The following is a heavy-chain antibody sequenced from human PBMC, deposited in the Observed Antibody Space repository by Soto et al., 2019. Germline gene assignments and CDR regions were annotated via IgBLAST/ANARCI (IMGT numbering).Heavy chain of an antibody. D-gene: IGHD5-12*01. CDR1: GFTFSTYA. V-gene: IGHV3-30-3*01. CDR2: ISSDGGNK. CDR3: ARDPDRWLQLYFDY. J-gene: IGHJ4*02. Sequence: QVQLVESGGGVVQPGRSQRLSCVASGFTFSTYAMHWVRQAPGKGLEWVAVISSDGGNKYYTDSVKGRFTISRDNSKDTLHLQMSRLRSEDTAVYYCARDPDRWLQLYFDYWGQGILVIVSS.